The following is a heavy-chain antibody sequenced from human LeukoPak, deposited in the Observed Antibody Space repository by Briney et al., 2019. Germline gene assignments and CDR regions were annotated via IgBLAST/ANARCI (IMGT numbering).Heavy chain of an antibody. Sequence: GGSLRLSCAASGFTFSTYAMHWVRQAPGKGLEWVAVISFDGSTKYYADSVKSRFTISRDNSKNTLYLQMNSLRAEDTAVYYCARDHSMNYGNWFDPWGQGTLVTVSS. J-gene: IGHJ5*02. CDR3: ARDHSMNYGNWFDP. V-gene: IGHV3-30-3*01. D-gene: IGHD2/OR15-2a*01. CDR2: ISFDGSTK. CDR1: GFTFSTYA.